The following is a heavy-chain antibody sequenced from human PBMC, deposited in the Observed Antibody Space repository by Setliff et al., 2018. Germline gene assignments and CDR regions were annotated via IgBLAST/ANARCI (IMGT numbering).Heavy chain of an antibody. Sequence: ASVKVSCKSSGYTFTDFGVSWVRQAPGQGLEWVGWISPHNGNTYYAPKFQGTVLMTADTSTTTAYLELRSLRSDDTAVYYCSRLVRFCTRIVCQRLSGDDYWGQGTLVTVSS. J-gene: IGHJ4*02. CDR2: ISPHNGNT. CDR3: SRLVRFCTRIVCQRLSGDDY. CDR1: GYTFTDFG. V-gene: IGHV1-18*01. D-gene: IGHD3-10*01.